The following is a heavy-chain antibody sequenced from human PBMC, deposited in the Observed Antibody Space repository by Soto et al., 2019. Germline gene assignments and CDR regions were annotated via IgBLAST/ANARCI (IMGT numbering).Heavy chain of an antibody. V-gene: IGHV3-48*01. J-gene: IGHJ4*02. CDR2: ITRSSSTI. CDR3: TRDPEALDY. CDR1: GFTFSTYS. Sequence: DVQLVESGGGLVQPGGSLRLSCVASGFTFSTYSMNWFRQAPGKGLEWVAYITRSSSTIHYSDSVKGRFSISSDNAKNSLYLQMNSLKAEDTAFYYCTRDPEALDYWGQGTLVTVSS.